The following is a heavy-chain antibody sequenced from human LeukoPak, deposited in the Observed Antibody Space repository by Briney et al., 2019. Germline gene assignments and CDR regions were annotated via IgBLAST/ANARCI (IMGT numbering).Heavy chain of an antibody. CDR1: GGSISSGSYY. J-gene: IGHJ4*02. CDR3: ARQGRGIQLQTYFDY. D-gene: IGHD2-2*01. Sequence: KPSETLSLTCTVSGGSISSGSYYWGWIRQTPGKGLEWIGSIYYSGSTYYSPSLKSRVTMSVDTSKSQFSLRLSSVTAADTAVYYCARQGRGIQLQTYFDYWGQGTLVTVSS. CDR2: IYYSGST. V-gene: IGHV4-39*01.